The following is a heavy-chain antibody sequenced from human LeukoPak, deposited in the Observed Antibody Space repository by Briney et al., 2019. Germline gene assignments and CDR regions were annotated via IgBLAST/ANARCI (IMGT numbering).Heavy chain of an antibody. CDR3: ARGSVVVVPAAMIRDYYYYMDV. D-gene: IGHD2-2*01. CDR1: GYTFTSYY. Sequence: ASVKVSCEASGYTFTSYYMHWVRQAPGQGLEWMGIINPSGGSTSYAQKFQGRVTMTRDMSTSTVYMELSSLRSEDTAVYYCARGSVVVVPAAMIRDYYYYMDVWGKGTTVTVSS. J-gene: IGHJ6*03. V-gene: IGHV1-46*01. CDR2: INPSGGST.